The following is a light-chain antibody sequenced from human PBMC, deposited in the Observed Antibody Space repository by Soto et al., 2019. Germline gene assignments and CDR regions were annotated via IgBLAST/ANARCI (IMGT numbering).Light chain of an antibody. CDR2: GAS. CDR3: QQYGSSAWT. CDR1: QSVSNNY. Sequence: EIVLTQSPGTLSLSPGERATLSCRASQSVSNNYVTWYQQKPGQAPRLLIYGASSRATDIPDRFSGSGSGTDFTLSISRLEPEDFAVYYCQQYGSSAWTF. V-gene: IGKV3-20*01. J-gene: IGKJ1*01.